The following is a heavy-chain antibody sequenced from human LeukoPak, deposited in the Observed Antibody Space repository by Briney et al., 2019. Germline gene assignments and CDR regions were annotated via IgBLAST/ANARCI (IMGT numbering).Heavy chain of an antibody. V-gene: IGHV1-18*01. Sequence: ASVEVSCKASGYTFTSYGISWVRQAPGQGLEWMGWISAYNGNTNYAQKLQGRVTMTTDTSTSTAYMELRSLRSDDTAVYYCARDRGWGNYYDSSGYYLSGPSYWGQGTLVTVSS. CDR2: ISAYNGNT. CDR1: GYTFTSYG. CDR3: ARDRGWGNYYDSSGYYLSGPSY. D-gene: IGHD3-22*01. J-gene: IGHJ4*02.